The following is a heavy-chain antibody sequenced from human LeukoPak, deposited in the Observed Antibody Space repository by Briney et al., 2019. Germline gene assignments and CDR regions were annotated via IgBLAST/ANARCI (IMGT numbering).Heavy chain of an antibody. CDR1: GYTFTSYD. J-gene: IGHJ4*02. Sequence: GASVKVSCKASGYTFTSYDINWVRQATGQGLEWMGWMNPNSGYTGYAQKFQGRVTMTRSTSITTAYMELSSLRSADTAVYYCAMRPYNWNDDGNIDYWGQGTLVTVSS. D-gene: IGHD1-20*01. V-gene: IGHV1-8*01. CDR3: AMRPYNWNDDGNIDY. CDR2: MNPNSGYT.